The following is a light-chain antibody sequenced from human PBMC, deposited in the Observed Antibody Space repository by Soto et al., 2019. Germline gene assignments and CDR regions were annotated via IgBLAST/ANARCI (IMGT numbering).Light chain of an antibody. J-gene: IGKJ4*01. Sequence: EIVMTQSPATLSVSPGERATLSCRASQSVSSNLAWYQQKPGQAPRFLIYGASTRATGIPARFSGSGSGTEFTLTISSLQSEDFAVYYCQQYDNWPRTFGGGTKVDIK. CDR3: QQYDNWPRT. CDR2: GAS. V-gene: IGKV3-15*01. CDR1: QSVSSN.